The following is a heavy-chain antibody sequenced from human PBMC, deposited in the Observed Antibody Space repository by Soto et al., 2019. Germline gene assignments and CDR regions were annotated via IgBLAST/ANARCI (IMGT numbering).Heavy chain of an antibody. V-gene: IGHV3-11*01. D-gene: IGHD3-22*01. J-gene: IGHJ6*03. CDR1: GFTFSDYY. CDR2: ISSSGSTI. Sequence: GGSLRLSCAASGFTFSDYYMSWIRQAPGKGLEWVSYISSSGSTIYYADSVKGRFTISRDNAKNSLYLQMNSLRAEDTAVYYCARDLTTMSYYYYYMDVWGKGTTVTVSS. CDR3: ARDLTTMSYYYYYMDV.